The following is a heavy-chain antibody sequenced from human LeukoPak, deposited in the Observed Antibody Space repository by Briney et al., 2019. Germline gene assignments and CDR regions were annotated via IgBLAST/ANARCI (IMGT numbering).Heavy chain of an antibody. Sequence: GGSLRLSCAASGFTFSNYGMHWVRQVPGKGLEWVAFIRFDGTNKYYADSMKGRLTISRDNSKNTLYLQMNSLRAEDTAVYYCAGPSSSGVGYWGQGTLVTVSS. CDR3: AGPSSSGVGY. V-gene: IGHV3-30*02. D-gene: IGHD3-10*01. CDR1: GFTFSNYG. CDR2: IRFDGTNK. J-gene: IGHJ4*02.